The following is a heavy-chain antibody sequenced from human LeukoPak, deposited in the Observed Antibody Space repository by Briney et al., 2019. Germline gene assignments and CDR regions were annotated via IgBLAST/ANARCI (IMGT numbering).Heavy chain of an antibody. CDR1: GFTVSSNE. D-gene: IGHD3-10*01. J-gene: IGHJ6*03. Sequence: GGSLRLSCAASGFTVSSNEMSWVRQAPGKGLEWVSSISGGSTYYADSRKGRFTISRDNSKNTLYLQMNSLRAEDTALYYCAKTKPITVVSSSRTYYYYYMDVWGKGTTVTVSS. V-gene: IGHV3-38-3*01. CDR2: ISGGST. CDR3: AKTKPITVVSSSRTYYYYYMDV.